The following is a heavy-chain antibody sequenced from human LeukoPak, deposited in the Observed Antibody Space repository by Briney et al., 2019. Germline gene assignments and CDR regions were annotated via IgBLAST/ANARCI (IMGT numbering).Heavy chain of an antibody. V-gene: IGHV3-48*02. Sequence: GGSLRLSCAASGFTFSSVSMNWVRQAPGKGLEWVSYISRTSTSTYYADSAKGRFTISRDNAQNSLYLQMNSLGDDDTAVYYCARGRSGYYFDYWGQGTLVTVSS. J-gene: IGHJ4*02. CDR2: ISRTSTST. CDR3: ARGRSGYYFDY. CDR1: GFTFSSVS. D-gene: IGHD3-22*01.